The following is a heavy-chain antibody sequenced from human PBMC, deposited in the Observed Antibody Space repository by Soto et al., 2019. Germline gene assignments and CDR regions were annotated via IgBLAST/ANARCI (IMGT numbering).Heavy chain of an antibody. Sequence: QVQLQESGPGLVKTSETLSLICSVSGASVRSNYWSWIRKSAGKGLEWIGRVSATGGSTYNPSLRVRATMSVDTSKNQFSLRLTSMTAADTATYFCARDPLPSDSSAPWGRGTLVSVSS. CDR2: VSATGGS. D-gene: IGHD3-22*01. CDR3: ARDPLPSDSSAP. CDR1: GASVRSNY. V-gene: IGHV4-4*07. J-gene: IGHJ5*02.